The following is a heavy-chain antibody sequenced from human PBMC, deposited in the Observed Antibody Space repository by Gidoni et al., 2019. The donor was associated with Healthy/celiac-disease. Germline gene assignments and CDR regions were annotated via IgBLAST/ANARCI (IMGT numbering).Heavy chain of an antibody. J-gene: IGHJ4*02. CDR2: IYSGGST. Sequence: EVQLVESGGGLVQPGGSLRLSCAASGFTVSSNYMSWVRQAPGKGLEWVSVIYSGGSTYYADSVKCRFTISRDNSKNTLYLRMNSLRAEDTAVYYGARDFEGGFDYWGQGTLVTVSS. CDR1: GFTVSSNY. CDR3: ARDFEGGFDY. D-gene: IGHD2-15*01. V-gene: IGHV3-66*01.